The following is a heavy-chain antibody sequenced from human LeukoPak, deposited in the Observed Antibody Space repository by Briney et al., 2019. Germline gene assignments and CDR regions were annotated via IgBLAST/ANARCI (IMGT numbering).Heavy chain of an antibody. D-gene: IGHD6-13*01. Sequence: GGSLRLSCAASGFTFSNAWMSWVRQAPGKGLEWVGRIKSKTDGGTTDYAAPVKGRFTISRDDSKNTLYLQMNSLKTEDTAVYYCTTVSSSWSKTYYYYYYMDVWGKGTTVTVSS. CDR1: GFTFSNAW. J-gene: IGHJ6*03. CDR2: IKSKTDGGTT. V-gene: IGHV3-15*01. CDR3: TTVSSSWSKTYYYYYYMDV.